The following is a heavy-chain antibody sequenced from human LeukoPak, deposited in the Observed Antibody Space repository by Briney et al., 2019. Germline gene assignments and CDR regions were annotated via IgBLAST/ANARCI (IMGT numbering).Heavy chain of an antibody. V-gene: IGHV3-48*01. J-gene: IGHJ4*02. D-gene: IGHD3-10*01. CDR3: AREGYYGSGSPPSLYFDY. CDR2: ISGTSSLI. Sequence: GGSLRLSCAASGFTFSTYSMNWVRQAPGKGLEWVSYISGTSSLIYYADSVKGRFTISRDNSRSTLYLQMNSLRPEDTAIYYCAREGYYGSGSPPSLYFDYWGQGTLVTVSS. CDR1: GFTFSTYS.